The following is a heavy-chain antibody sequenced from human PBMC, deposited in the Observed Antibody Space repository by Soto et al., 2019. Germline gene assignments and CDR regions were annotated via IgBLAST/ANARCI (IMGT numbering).Heavy chain of an antibody. D-gene: IGHD2-2*01. V-gene: IGHV4-31*02. J-gene: IGHJ5*02. CDR2: IYHTGKT. CDR3: ARGGSSTANWIDP. CDR1: GDAIYIGGYY. Sequence: SETLSLTCTVSGDAIYIGGYYWTWIRQHPGKGLEWIGYIYHTGKTYYNPSLESRVTMSVDTSKNQFSLKLASVTAADTAVYYCARGGSSTANWIDPWGQGTLVTVSS.